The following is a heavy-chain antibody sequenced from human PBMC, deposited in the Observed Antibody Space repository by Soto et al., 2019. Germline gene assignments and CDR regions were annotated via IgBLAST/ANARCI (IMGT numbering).Heavy chain of an antibody. V-gene: IGHV1-18*01. CDR3: ARAPVHGDHDF. J-gene: IGHJ4*02. D-gene: IGHD4-17*01. CDR2: ISAYTGDT. Sequence: GASVKVSCKGSGYSFRDYGVSWVRQAPGQGLEWMGWISAYTGDTHYARKFQGTLTMTTDISTSTAYMELRSLRSDDTAFYYCARAPVHGDHDFWGQGTLVTVSS. CDR1: GYSFRDYG.